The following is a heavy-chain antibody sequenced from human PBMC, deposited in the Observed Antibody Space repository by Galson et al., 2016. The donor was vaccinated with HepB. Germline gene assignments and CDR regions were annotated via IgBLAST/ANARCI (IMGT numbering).Heavy chain of an antibody. CDR3: ARGGLPVRFPFFDF. D-gene: IGHD3-10*01. Sequence: SLRLSCAGSGFTFSEYEVIWVRQAPGKGLEWVSFINWGGYITHYADSEKGRLTIARDNAKNSLYLQMNSLTGEDTAVYYCARGGLPVRFPFFDFWGQGTLVTVSS. J-gene: IGHJ4*02. CDR2: INWGGYIT. V-gene: IGHV3-48*03. CDR1: GFTFSEYE.